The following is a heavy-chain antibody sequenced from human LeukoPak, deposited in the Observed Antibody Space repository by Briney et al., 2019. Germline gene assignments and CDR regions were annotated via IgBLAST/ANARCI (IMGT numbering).Heavy chain of an antibody. CDR2: IYYSGST. V-gene: IGHV4-39*07. J-gene: IGHJ4*02. CDR1: GGSISSSSYY. Sequence: SETLSLTCTVSGGSISSSSYYWGWIRQPPGKGLEWIGSIYYSGSTYYNPSLKSRVTISVDTSKNQFSLKLSSVTAADTAVYYCARSFYDLLATFDYWGQGTLVTVSS. CDR3: ARSFYDLLATFDY. D-gene: IGHD2/OR15-2a*01.